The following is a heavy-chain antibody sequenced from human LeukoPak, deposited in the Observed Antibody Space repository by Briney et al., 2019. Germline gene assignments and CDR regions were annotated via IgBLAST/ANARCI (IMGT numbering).Heavy chain of an antibody. CDR2: IYHSGST. V-gene: IGHV4-38-2*01. CDR3: ARSQRTNYDFWSGYYTSNWFDP. D-gene: IGHD3-3*01. Sequence: SETLSLTCAVSGYSISSGYYWGWIRQPPGKGLEWIGSIYHSGSTYYNPSLKSRVTISVDTSKNQFSLKLSSVTAADTAVYYCARSQRTNYDFWSGYYTSNWFDPWGQGTLVTVSS. CDR1: GYSISSGYY. J-gene: IGHJ5*02.